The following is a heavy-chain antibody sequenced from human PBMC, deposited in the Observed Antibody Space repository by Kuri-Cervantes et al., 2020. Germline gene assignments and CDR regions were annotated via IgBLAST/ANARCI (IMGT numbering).Heavy chain of an antibody. V-gene: IGHV4-39*02. CDR3: ARAASGGVTMVRGFDY. CDR2: IYYSGST. CDR1: GGSINSSTYY. J-gene: IGHJ4*02. Sequence: SETLSLTCTVSGGSINSSTYYWGWIRQPPGKGLEWIGTIYYSGSTYYNPSLKSRVTISVDTSKNHFSLKLSSVTAADTAVYYCARAASGGVTMVRGFDYWGQGTLVTVSS. D-gene: IGHD3-10*01.